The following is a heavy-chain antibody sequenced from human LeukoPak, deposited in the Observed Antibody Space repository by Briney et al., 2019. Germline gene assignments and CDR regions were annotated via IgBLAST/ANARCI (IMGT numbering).Heavy chain of an antibody. CDR3: ASDRVATSGDF. CDR2: ITSRGDDS. V-gene: IGHV3-11*01. D-gene: IGHD5-12*01. CDR1: GLTFSDYY. Sequence: GGSLRLSCAASGLTFSDYYMSWIRQAPGKGLEWVAYITSRGDDSYYADAVKGQFTISRDNAKIAVFLQMSSRRVGDTVTYNRASDRVATSGDFWGQGTLVSVSS. J-gene: IGHJ4*02.